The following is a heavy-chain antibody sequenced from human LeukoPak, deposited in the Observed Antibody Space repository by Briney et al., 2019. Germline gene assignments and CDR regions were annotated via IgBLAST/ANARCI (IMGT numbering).Heavy chain of an antibody. V-gene: IGHV3-20*04. CDR1: GFIFDDFG. CDR2: INWNGGST. Sequence: PGGSLRLSCAASGFIFDDFGMSWVRQAQGKGLEWVSGINWNGGSTGYADSLKGRFTISRDNAKNSLHLQMNSLIAEDTALYYCARDRAVAVTGYFDHWGQGTLVTVSS. D-gene: IGHD6-19*01. J-gene: IGHJ4*02. CDR3: ARDRAVAVTGYFDH.